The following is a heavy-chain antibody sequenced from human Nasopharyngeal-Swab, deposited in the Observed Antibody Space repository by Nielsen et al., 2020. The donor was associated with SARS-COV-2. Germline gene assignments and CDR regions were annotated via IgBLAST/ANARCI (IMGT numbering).Heavy chain of an antibody. CDR3: VKGMPQSGGMDF. CDR1: GFPFRSHD. D-gene: IGHD2-2*01. Sequence: GGSLRLSFSASGFPFRSHDIHLVPPPRGKGLEWFSAIGSSCGTYYPDSVNGRFTITIQNAKNSLYLQMNSLRDEDTAIYYCVKGMPQSGGMDFWGKGTTVSVSS. CDR2: IGSSCGT. V-gene: IGHV3-13*01. J-gene: IGHJ6*03.